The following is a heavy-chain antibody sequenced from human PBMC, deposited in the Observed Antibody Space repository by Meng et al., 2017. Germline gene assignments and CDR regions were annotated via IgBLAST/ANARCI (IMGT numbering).Heavy chain of an antibody. CDR3: ARASYDYVWGSYLFGDY. J-gene: IGHJ4*02. CDR2: INAGNGNT. Sequence: QVQLVASGAEVKKPGASVKVSCKASGYTFTSYAMHWVRQAPGQRLEWMGWINAGNGNTKYSQKFQGRVTITRDTSASTAYMELSSLRSEDTAVYYCARASYDYVWGSYLFGDYWGQGTLVTVSS. D-gene: IGHD3-16*02. CDR1: GYTFTSYA. V-gene: IGHV1-3*01.